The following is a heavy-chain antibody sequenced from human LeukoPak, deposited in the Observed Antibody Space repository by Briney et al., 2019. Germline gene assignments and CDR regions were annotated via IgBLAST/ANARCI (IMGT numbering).Heavy chain of an antibody. J-gene: IGHJ4*02. Sequence: SETLSLTCAVSGYSISSGYYWGWIRQPPGKGLEWIESIYHSGSTYYNPSLKSRVTISVDTSKNQFSLKLSSVTAADTAVYHCVVSFGGVIANSFDYWGQGTLVTVSS. CDR3: VVSFGGVIANSFDY. CDR2: IYHSGST. D-gene: IGHD3-16*02. CDR1: GYSISSGYY. V-gene: IGHV4-38-2*01.